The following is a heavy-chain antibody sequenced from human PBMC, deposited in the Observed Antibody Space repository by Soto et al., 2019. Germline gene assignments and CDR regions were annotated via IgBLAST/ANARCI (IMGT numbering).Heavy chain of an antibody. CDR1: GFNFQDYA. J-gene: IGHJ6*02. CDR3: ARHMRHSYIVIEPANTPYPSMRV. D-gene: IGHD2-2*01. Sequence: EVQLVESGGGLVQPGRSLRLSCAASGFNFQDYAMHWVRQAPGKGLEWVSGINGNRKKIDYADSVKGRFTISRDNAKKSPPQETMGGSRKQRPLYSCARHMRHSYIVIEPANTPYPSMRVWGQRSTV. V-gene: IGHV3-9*01. CDR2: INGNRKKI.